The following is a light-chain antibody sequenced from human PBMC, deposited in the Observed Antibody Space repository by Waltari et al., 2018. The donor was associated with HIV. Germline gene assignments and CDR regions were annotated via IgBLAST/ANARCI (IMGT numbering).Light chain of an antibody. J-gene: IGLJ3*02. CDR2: AGS. V-gene: IGLV2-14*03. Sequence: QSALTQPASMSGSPGPSMTISCTGTTHDIGGSNYVSWYLQHPGKALKILIYAGSKRPSEVFVRFSRSKSGNTASLTISGLQAEDEADYYCSSFTSRSMLVFGGGTKLTV. CDR3: SSFTSRSMLV. CDR1: THDIGGSNY.